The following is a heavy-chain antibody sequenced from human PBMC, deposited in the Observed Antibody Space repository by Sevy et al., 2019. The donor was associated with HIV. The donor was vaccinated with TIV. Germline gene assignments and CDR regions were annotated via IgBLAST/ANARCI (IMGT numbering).Heavy chain of an antibody. CDR2: ISGSGGSGDKT. CDR3: AREKVDTSMIFVEYYGMDV. Sequence: GGSLRLSCAASGFTFSRYAMNWVRQAPGKGLEWVSGISGSGGSGDKTNYADSVKGRFTISRDDSKNALYLQMSSLRAEDTAVYYCAREKVDTSMIFVEYYGMDVWGQGTTVTVSS. V-gene: IGHV3-23*01. J-gene: IGHJ6*02. D-gene: IGHD5-18*01. CDR1: GFTFSRYA.